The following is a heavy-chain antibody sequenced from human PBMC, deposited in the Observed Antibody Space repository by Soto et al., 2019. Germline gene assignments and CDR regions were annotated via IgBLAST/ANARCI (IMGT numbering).Heavy chain of an antibody. CDR3: ARTMVRSQYFQH. V-gene: IGHV4-4*02. CDR1: GGSISSSNC. Sequence: SETLSLTCAVSGGSISSSNCWSCVRQPPGKGLEWIGEIYHSGSTNYNPSLKSRVTISVDKSKNQFSLKLSSVTAADTAVYYCARTMVRSQYFQHWGQGTLVTVSS. D-gene: IGHD3-10*01. J-gene: IGHJ1*01. CDR2: IYHSGST.